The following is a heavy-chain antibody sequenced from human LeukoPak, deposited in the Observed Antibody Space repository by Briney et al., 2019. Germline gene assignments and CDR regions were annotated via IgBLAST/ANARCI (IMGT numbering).Heavy chain of an antibody. D-gene: IGHD3-22*01. CDR2: ISYSNSAI. Sequence: GGSLRLSCAASGFTLSPYSMNWVCQAPGKGLEWVSYISYSNSAIYCADSVKGRFTISRDNAKNSLSLQMNSLRDEDTAVYYCARDSYGSSGYYYVSDYWGQGTLVTVSS. V-gene: IGHV3-48*02. CDR1: GFTLSPYS. J-gene: IGHJ4*02. CDR3: ARDSYGSSGYYYVSDY.